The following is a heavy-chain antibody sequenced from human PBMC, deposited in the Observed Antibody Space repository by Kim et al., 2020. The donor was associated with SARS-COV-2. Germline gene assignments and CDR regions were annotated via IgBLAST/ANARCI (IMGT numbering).Heavy chain of an antibody. J-gene: IGHJ4*02. V-gene: IGHV4-39*07. CDR3: ATRKRSGRNRPDDY. Sequence: SETLSLTCTVSGGSISSSSYYWGWIRQPPGKGLEWIGSIYYSGSTYYNPSLKSRVTISVDTSKNQFSLKLSSVTAADTAVYYCATRKRSGRNRPDDYWGQGTLVTVSS. D-gene: IGHD3-10*01. CDR1: GGSISSSSYY. CDR2: IYYSGST.